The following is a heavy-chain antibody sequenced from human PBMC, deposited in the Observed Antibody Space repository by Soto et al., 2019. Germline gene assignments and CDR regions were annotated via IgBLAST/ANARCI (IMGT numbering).Heavy chain of an antibody. CDR3: ASPYSSGWSGGPFDY. Sequence: PGGSLRLSCAASGFTFSSYWMSWFRQAPGKGLEWVANIKRDGSDKYYVDSVKGRFTISRDNVKNSLYLQMTSLRAEDTAMYYCASPYSSGWSGGPFDYWGQGTLVTVSS. J-gene: IGHJ4*02. CDR1: GFTFSSYW. D-gene: IGHD6-19*01. CDR2: IKRDGSDK. V-gene: IGHV3-7*03.